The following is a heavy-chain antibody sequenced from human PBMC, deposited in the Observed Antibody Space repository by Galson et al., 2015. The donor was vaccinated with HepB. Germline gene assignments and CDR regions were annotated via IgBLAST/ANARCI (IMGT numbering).Heavy chain of an antibody. CDR1: GYTFTSYG. CDR3: ASANYYDNSCYYPFDY. CDR2: ISAYNCHT. V-gene: IGHV1-18*01. J-gene: IGHJ4*02. Sequence: SVKVSCKASGYTFTSYGISWVRQAPGQGLEWMGWISAYNCHTNYAQNLQGRVTMTTDTSTSTAYMELRSLRSDDTAVYYCASANYYDNSCYYPFDYWGQGALVTVSS. D-gene: IGHD3-22*01.